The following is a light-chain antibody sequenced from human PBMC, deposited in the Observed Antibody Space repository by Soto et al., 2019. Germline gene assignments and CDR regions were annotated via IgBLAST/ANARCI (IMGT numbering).Light chain of an antibody. V-gene: IGLV2-11*01. J-gene: IGLJ1*01. CDR3: CAYADTFYV. CDR1: SSDVGSYKD. CDR2: DVS. Sequence: QSALTQPRSVSGSPGQSVTISCTGTSSDVGSYKDVSWYQHHPGKVPKLMIYDVSERPSGVPDRFSGSKSGNTASLTISGLQAEDEAIYYCCAYADTFYVFGTGTQVTVL.